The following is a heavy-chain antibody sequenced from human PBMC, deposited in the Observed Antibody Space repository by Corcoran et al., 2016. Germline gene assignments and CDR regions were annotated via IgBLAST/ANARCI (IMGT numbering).Heavy chain of an antibody. V-gene: IGHV3-74*01. Sequence: EVQLVESGGGLVQPGGSLRLSCAASGFTFSSYWMHWVRQAPGKGLVWVSRINSDGSSTSYADSVKGRFTISRDNAKNTLYLQMNSLRAEDTAVYYCARDRAFWSGYYISKGYYYGMDVWGQGTTVTVSS. CDR1: GFTFSSYW. J-gene: IGHJ6*02. CDR3: ARDRAFWSGYYISKGYYYGMDV. D-gene: IGHD3-3*01. CDR2: INSDGSST.